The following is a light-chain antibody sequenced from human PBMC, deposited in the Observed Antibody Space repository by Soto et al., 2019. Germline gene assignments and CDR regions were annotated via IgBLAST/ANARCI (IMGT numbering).Light chain of an antibody. J-gene: IGKJ1*01. V-gene: IGKV1-5*03. CDR2: KAS. CDR3: QQYNSYSRT. CDR1: QSISSW. Sequence: DIQMTQSPSTLSASVGDRVTITCRASQSISSWLAWYQQKPGKAPKLLIYKASSLESGVPSRFSGSGSGTESTLTISGLQPDDFATYYCQQYNSYSRTFGQGNRVEIK.